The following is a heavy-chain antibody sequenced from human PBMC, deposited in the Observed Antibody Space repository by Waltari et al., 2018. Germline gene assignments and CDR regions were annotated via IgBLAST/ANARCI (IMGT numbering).Heavy chain of an antibody. J-gene: IGHJ4*01. CDR2: TRFDGINK. V-gene: IGHV3-30*02. CDR1: GFNFNLYG. Sequence: QVFLVESGGGVVQPGDSLRLSCVSSGFNFNLYGMHWVRQAPGKGLEWVAFTRFDGINKHYADSVKGRFTISRDNIENTLYLQMNSLRGEDSAIYYCAREDIVSATQWRGNQYRGNSGYDLWGQGTLVSVSS. D-gene: IGHD5-12*01. CDR3: AREDIVSATQWRGNQYRGNSGYDL.